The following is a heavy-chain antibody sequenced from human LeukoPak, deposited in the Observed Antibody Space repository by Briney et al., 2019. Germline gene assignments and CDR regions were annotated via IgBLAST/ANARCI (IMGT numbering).Heavy chain of an antibody. J-gene: IGHJ6*02. CDR2: ISGGGGTT. CDR3: AKEFYFATAV. CDR1: GFTFSTYA. V-gene: IGHV3-23*01. D-gene: IGHD2-15*01. Sequence: GGSLRLSCAASGFTFSTYAMSWVRQAPGKGLEWVSAISGGGGTTHYADSVKGRFTISRDNSMNTLSLQINNLRAEDTAVYYCAKEFYFATAVWGQGTTVTVSS.